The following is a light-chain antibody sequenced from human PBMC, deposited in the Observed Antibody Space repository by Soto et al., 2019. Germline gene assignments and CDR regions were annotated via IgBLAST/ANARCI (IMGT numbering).Light chain of an antibody. Sequence: QSVLTQPASVSGSPGQSVTISCTGTSSDVGGYNYVSWYQQHPGKAPKLMIHDVSNRPSGVSNRFSGSKSAITASLTISGRQAEDEADYYCSSYTSSSTRVFGTGTKVTVL. CDR1: SSDVGGYNY. CDR2: DVS. CDR3: SSYTSSSTRV. J-gene: IGLJ1*01. V-gene: IGLV2-14*01.